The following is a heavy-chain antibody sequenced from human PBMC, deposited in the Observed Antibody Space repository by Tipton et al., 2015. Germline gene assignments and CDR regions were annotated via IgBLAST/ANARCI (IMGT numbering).Heavy chain of an antibody. CDR2: IYSGGST. D-gene: IGHD1-7*01. V-gene: IGHV3-66*01. CDR1: GFTPSDYY. CDR3: AREGTGTIGFGWFDP. Sequence: GSLRLSCAASGFTPSDYYMSWIRQAPGKGLEWVSVIYSGGSTYYADSVKGRFTVSRDNAKESLYLQMNSLRDEDTAVYYCAREGTGTIGFGWFDPWGQGTLVTVSS. J-gene: IGHJ5*02.